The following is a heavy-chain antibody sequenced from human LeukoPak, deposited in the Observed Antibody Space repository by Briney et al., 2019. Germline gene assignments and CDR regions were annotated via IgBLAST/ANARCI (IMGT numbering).Heavy chain of an antibody. CDR2: INSDGTNT. CDR3: ARDSSGYYGYFQH. V-gene: IGHV3-74*01. J-gene: IGHJ1*01. Sequence: GGSLRLSCAASGFTFSSYWKHWVRQAPGKGLVWVSRINSDGTNTNYADSVQGRFTISRDNAWNTLYLQMNSLRAEDTAVYYCARDSSGYYGYFQHWGQGTLVTVSS. D-gene: IGHD3-22*01. CDR1: GFTFSSYW.